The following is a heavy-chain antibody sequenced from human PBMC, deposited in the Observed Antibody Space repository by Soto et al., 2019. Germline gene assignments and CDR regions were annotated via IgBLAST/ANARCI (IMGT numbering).Heavy chain of an antibody. V-gene: IGHV4-59*01. CDR2: IYYSGST. J-gene: IGHJ4*02. CDR3: ARGDGYNDVPCDY. D-gene: IGHD5-12*01. Sequence: QVQLQESGPGLVKPSETLSLTCTVSGGSISRYSWSWIRQPPGKGLEWIGYIYYSGSTNYNPSLKSRVTISEDTSKNQFSLKLSSVTAAATAVYYCARGDGYNDVPCDYWGQGTMVTVSA. CDR1: GGSISRYS.